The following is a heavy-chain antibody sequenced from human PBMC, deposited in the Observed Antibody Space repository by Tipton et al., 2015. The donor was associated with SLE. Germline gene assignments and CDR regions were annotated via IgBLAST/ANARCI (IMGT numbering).Heavy chain of an antibody. J-gene: IGHJ4*02. CDR1: GFTFSRYE. D-gene: IGHD5-12*01. Sequence: SLRLSCAASGFTFSRYEMQWVRQAPGKGLEYVSAISPDGDNTYYEDSVKGRFTVSRDNSQNILNLLMGSLRTEDTAVYYCASGWLRSGYWGQGTLVTVSS. CDR3: ASGWLRSGY. V-gene: IGHV3-64*02. CDR2: ISPDGDNT.